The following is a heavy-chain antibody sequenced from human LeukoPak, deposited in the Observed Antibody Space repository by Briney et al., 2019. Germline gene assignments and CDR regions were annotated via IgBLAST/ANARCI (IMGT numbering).Heavy chain of an antibody. D-gene: IGHD4-11*01. J-gene: IGHJ4*01. CDR3: ARDAQRGFDYSNSLKY. CDR2: IWSDGTNR. V-gene: IGHV3-33*08. Sequence: GGSLRLSCADSGFTFSSYAMTWVRQAPGKGLEWVAVIWSDGTNRFYADSVKGRFTISRDNSQNTVFLQMDSLRVKDTAIYYCARDAQRGFDYSNSLKYWGHGTLVTVSS. CDR1: GFTFSSYA.